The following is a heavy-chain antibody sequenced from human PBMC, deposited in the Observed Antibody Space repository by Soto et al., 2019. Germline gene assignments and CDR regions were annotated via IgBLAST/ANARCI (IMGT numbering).Heavy chain of an antibody. CDR1: GGTFSSYA. Sequence: QVQLVQSGAEVKKPGSSVKVSCKASGGTFSSYAISWVRQAPGQGLEWLGGIIPIFGTANYAQKFQGRVTITADKSTSTAYMELSSLRSEDTAVYYCARGATGGTDYYYGMDVWGQGTTVTVSS. CDR3: ARGATGGTDYYYGMDV. D-gene: IGHD1-1*01. CDR2: IIPIFGTA. J-gene: IGHJ6*02. V-gene: IGHV1-69*06.